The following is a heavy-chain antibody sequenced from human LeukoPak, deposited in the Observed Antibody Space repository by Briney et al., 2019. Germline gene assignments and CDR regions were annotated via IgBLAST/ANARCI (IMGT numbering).Heavy chain of an antibody. CDR3: ARLGVVPAAMVDY. CDR2: IIPILGIA. V-gene: IGHV1-69*04. CDR1: GGTFSSYA. J-gene: IGHJ4*02. D-gene: IGHD2-2*01. Sequence: ASVKVSCTASGGTFSSYAISWVRQAPGQGLEWMGRIIPILGIANYAQKFQGRVTITADKSTSTAYMELSSLRSEDTAVYYCARLGVVPAAMVDYWGQGTLVTASS.